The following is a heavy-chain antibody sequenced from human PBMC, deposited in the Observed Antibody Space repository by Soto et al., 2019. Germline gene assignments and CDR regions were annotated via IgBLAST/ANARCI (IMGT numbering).Heavy chain of an antibody. CDR2: IIPIFGTA. CDR1: GGTFNSYA. CDR3: ARGFRAPSTVSTTYYDFWSGYYTGGGHKD. V-gene: IGHV1-69*05. J-gene: IGHJ3*01. D-gene: IGHD3-3*01. Sequence: GASVKVSCKASGGTFNSYAISWVRQAPGQGLEWMGGIIPIFGTANYAQKFQGRVTMTRNTSISTAYMELSSLRSEDTAVYYCARGFRAPSTVSTTYYDFWSGYYTGGGHKDWGQGTMVTVSS.